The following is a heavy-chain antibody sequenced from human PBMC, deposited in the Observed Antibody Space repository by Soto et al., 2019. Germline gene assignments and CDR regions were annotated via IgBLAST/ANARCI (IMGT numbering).Heavy chain of an antibody. CDR1: GYTFTSYD. J-gene: IGHJ4*02. Sequence: QVQLVQSGAEVKKPGASVKVSCKASGYTFTSYDINWVRQATGQGLEWMGWMNPNSGNTGYAQKFQGRVTMTRSTSMTTAYMELSSLRSEDTAVYDCARGDSSSGTVPTDYWGEGTLVTVAS. D-gene: IGHD6-13*01. V-gene: IGHV1-8*01. CDR3: ARGDSSSGTVPTDY. CDR2: MNPNSGNT.